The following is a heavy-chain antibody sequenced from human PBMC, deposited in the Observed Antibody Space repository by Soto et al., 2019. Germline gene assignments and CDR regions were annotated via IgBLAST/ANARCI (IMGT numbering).Heavy chain of an antibody. D-gene: IGHD2-21*02. CDR2: ISDNGGTT. CDR1: EFTFSNYA. CDR3: ARGGLHFGDDGAFDI. J-gene: IGHJ3*02. Sequence: GGSLRLSCAASEFTFSNYAMSWVRQAPGKGLEWVSSISDNGGTTYYADSVKGRFTISRDNSKNTLYLQMNSLRAEDTAVYYCARGGLHFGDDGAFDIWGQGTIVTVSS. V-gene: IGHV3-23*01.